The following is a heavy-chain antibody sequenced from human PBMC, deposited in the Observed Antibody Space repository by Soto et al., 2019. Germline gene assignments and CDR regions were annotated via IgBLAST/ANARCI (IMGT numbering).Heavy chain of an antibody. CDR1: GGTFSFYG. J-gene: IGHJ6*02. Sequence: ASVKVSCKASGGTFSFYGFSWVRQAPGQGPEWIGGIIPILTTPHYAQKFQGRVTIVADESTTTVYMELSSLKFEDTAVYYCATSVGIAPTGEDGMDVWGQGTSVTVSS. CDR3: ATSVGIAPTGEDGMDV. D-gene: IGHD2-8*02. V-gene: IGHV1-69*13. CDR2: IIPILTTP.